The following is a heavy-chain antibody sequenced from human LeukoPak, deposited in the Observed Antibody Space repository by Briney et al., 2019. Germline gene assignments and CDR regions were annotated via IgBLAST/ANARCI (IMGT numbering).Heavy chain of an antibody. CDR2: IKQDGSEK. V-gene: IGHV3-7*01. CDR1: GFTFSSYW. Sequence: GGSLRLSCAASGFTFSSYWMSWVRQAPGKGLEWVANIKQDGSEKYYVDSVKGRFTISRDNAKNSLYLQMNSLRAEDTAVYYCARYQGSGINYYYYYMDVWGKGTTVTVSS. D-gene: IGHD3-10*01. CDR3: ARYQGSGINYYYYYMDV. J-gene: IGHJ6*03.